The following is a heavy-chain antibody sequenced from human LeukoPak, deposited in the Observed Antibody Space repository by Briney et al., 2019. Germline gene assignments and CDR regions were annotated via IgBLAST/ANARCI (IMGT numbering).Heavy chain of an antibody. CDR2: TYTSGST. CDR3: ARGATNYYGSGSYYYWFDP. V-gene: IGHV4-59*10. D-gene: IGHD3-10*01. Sequence: PSETLSLTCAVYGGSFSGYYWSWIRQPAGKGLGWIGRTYTSGSTNYNPSLKSRVTMSVDTSKNQFSLKLSSVTAADTAVYYCARGATNYYGSGSYYYWFDPWGQGTLVTVSS. CDR1: GGSFSGYY. J-gene: IGHJ5*02.